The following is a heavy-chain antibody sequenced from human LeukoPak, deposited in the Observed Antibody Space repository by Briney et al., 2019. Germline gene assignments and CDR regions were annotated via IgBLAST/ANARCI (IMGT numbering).Heavy chain of an antibody. J-gene: IGHJ5*02. Sequence: SETLSLTCTVSGGSISSYYWSWIRQPPGKGLEWIGYIYYSGSTYYNPSLKSRVTISVDTSKNQFSLKLSSVTAADTAVYYCARHYGSGSYSWFDPWGQGTLVTVSS. CDR2: IYYSGST. V-gene: IGHV4-59*06. D-gene: IGHD3-10*01. CDR1: GGSISSYY. CDR3: ARHYGSGSYSWFDP.